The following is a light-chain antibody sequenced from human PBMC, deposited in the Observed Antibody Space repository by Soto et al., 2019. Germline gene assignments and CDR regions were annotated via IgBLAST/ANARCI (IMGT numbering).Light chain of an antibody. V-gene: IGLV2-14*01. CDR1: SSDVGAYDY. J-gene: IGLJ1*01. CDR3: TSYTSSNTYV. Sequence: ALTQPASVSGSPGQSITISCTGTSSDVGAYDYVSWYQQHPGKAPKLMIFEVSDRPSGVSNRFSGSKSGNTASLTISGLQAEDEADYYCTSYTSSNTYVFGPGTQVTV. CDR2: EVS.